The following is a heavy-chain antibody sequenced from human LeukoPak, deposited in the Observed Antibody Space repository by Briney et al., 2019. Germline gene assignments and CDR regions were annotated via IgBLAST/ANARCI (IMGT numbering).Heavy chain of an antibody. CDR3: ARDWGYYDSSGSLGY. CDR1: GEPFNGYY. J-gene: IGHJ4*02. Sequence: SETLSLTCAVYGEPFNGYYWNWIRQSPGKGLEWIGEINHSGSTNYNPSLKSRVTISVDTSKNQFSLKLSSVTAADTAVYYCARDWGYYDSSGSLGYWGQGTLVTVSS. CDR2: INHSGST. D-gene: IGHD3-22*01. V-gene: IGHV4-34*01.